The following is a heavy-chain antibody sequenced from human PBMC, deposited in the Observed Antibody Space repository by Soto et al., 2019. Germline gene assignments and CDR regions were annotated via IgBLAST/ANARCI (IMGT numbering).Heavy chain of an antibody. CDR2: TYYRSRWYH. Sequence: SQTLSLTCAISGDSISSNSAAWNWIRQSPSRGFEWLGRTYYRSRWYHDYAVSVKSRIIINPDTSKNQVSLQLNSVTPDDTAVYYCASYRYEYWGQGTGVTVSS. D-gene: IGHD3-3*01. CDR3: ASYRYEY. CDR1: GDSISSNSAA. J-gene: IGHJ4*02. V-gene: IGHV6-1*01.